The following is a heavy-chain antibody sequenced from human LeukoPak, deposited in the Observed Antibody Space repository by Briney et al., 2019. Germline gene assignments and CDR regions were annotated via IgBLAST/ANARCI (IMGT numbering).Heavy chain of an antibody. CDR2: ISDYNGDT. J-gene: IGHJ4*02. Sequence: ASVKVSCKASGYTFTRYGISWVRQAPGQGLEWVGRISDYNGDTNYAQKLQGRVTMTTDTSTSTAYMELRSLRSDDTAVYYCARLGYCSSTSCSNDYWGQGTLVTVSS. CDR3: ARLGYCSSTSCSNDY. D-gene: IGHD2-2*01. V-gene: IGHV1-18*01. CDR1: GYTFTRYG.